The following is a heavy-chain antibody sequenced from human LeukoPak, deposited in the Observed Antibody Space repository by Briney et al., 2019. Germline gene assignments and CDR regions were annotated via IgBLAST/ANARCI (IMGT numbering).Heavy chain of an antibody. J-gene: IGHJ3*02. CDR1: GFTFSSYG. Sequence: GGSLRLSCAASGFTFSSYGMHWVRQAPGKGPEWVAVIWYDGSNKYYADSVKGRFTISRDNSKNTLYLQMNSLRAEDTAVYYCAKDRGYQKDAFDIWGQGTMVTVSS. V-gene: IGHV3-33*06. CDR2: IWYDGSNK. D-gene: IGHD2-2*01. CDR3: AKDRGYQKDAFDI.